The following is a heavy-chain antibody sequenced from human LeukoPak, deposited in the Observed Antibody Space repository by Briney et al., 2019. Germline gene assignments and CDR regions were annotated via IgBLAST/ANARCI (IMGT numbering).Heavy chain of an antibody. V-gene: IGHV3-21*01. D-gene: IGHD3-22*01. J-gene: IGHJ4*02. Sequence: PGRPLRLSCAASGFTFSSYSMNWVRQAPGKGLEWVSSIRSSSSYVYYADSVKGRFTISRDNAKNSLYLQMNSLRAEDTAVYYCARLYYDSSGSFAYWGQGTLVTVSS. CDR3: ARLYYDSSGSFAY. CDR1: GFTFSSYS. CDR2: IRSSSSYV.